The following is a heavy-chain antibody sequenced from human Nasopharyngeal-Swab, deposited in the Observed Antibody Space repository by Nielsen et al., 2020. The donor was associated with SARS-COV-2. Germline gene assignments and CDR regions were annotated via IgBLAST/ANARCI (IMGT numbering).Heavy chain of an antibody. D-gene: IGHD6-19*01. Sequence: SVKVSCKASGGTFSSYAISWVRQAPGQGLEWMGRIIPILGTANYAQKFQGRVTITADKSTSTAYMELSSLRSEDTAVYYCARIAVAGLGYYYYGMDVWGQGTTVTVSS. J-gene: IGHJ6*02. V-gene: IGHV1-69*04. CDR2: IIPILGTA. CDR3: ARIAVAGLGYYYYGMDV. CDR1: GGTFSSYA.